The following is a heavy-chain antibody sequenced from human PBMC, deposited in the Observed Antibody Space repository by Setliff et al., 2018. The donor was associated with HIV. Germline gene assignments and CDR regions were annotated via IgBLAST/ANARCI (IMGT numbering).Heavy chain of an antibody. CDR2: IISSSSYI. CDR1: GFTFSTYS. Sequence: GSLRLSCAASGFTFSTYSMNWVRQAPGKGLECVSSIISSSSYIHYADSVKGRFTVSRANAKNSLYLQMNSLRAEDTAVYYCTTGPAYSFGNQFYYGIDVWGQGTTVTVSS. V-gene: IGHV3-21*01. D-gene: IGHD5-18*01. J-gene: IGHJ6*02. CDR3: TTGPAYSFGNQFYYGIDV.